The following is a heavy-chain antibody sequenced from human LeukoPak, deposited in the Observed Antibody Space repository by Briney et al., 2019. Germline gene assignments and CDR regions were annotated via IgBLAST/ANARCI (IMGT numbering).Heavy chain of an antibody. CDR3: AILGEDYYYYYGMDV. V-gene: IGHV3-23*01. J-gene: IGHJ6*02. CDR2: ISGSGGST. D-gene: IGHD3-10*01. Sequence: PGGSLRLSCAASGFTFSSYAMSWVRQAPGKGLEWVSAISGSGGSTYYADSVKGRFTISRDNFKNTLYLQMNSLRAEDTAVYYCAILGEDYYYYYGMDVWGQGTTVTVSS. CDR1: GFTFSSYA.